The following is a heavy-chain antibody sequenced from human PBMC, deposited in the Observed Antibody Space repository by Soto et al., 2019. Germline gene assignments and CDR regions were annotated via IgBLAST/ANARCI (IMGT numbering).Heavy chain of an antibody. V-gene: IGHV4-39*01. CDR2: IYYSGST. CDR1: GGSISSSSYY. J-gene: IGHJ5*02. Sequence: QLQLQESGPGLVKPSETLSLTCTVSGGSISSSSYYWGWIRQPPGKGLEWIGSIYYSGSTYYNPSLKSRVTISVDTSKNQFSLKLSSVTAADTAVYYCARHGLGYCSGGSCSTRWFDPWGQGTLVTVSS. CDR3: ARHGLGYCSGGSCSTRWFDP. D-gene: IGHD2-15*01.